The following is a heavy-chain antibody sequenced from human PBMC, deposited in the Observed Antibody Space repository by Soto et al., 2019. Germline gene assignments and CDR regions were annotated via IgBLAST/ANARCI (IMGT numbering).Heavy chain of an antibody. CDR3: ARDPGGGDYAALDI. V-gene: IGHV1-2*04. CDR2: SNPNSGGT. Sequence: QVQLVQSGAEVKKPGASVKVSCKASGYTFTGYYMHWVRQAPGQGLEWMGWSNPNSGGTNYAQKFQGWVTMYGDTSISTAYVELSSMRSYDTAVYCCARDPGGGDYAALDIWGQGTMVTVSS. CDR1: GYTFTGYY. J-gene: IGHJ3*02. D-gene: IGHD4-17*01.